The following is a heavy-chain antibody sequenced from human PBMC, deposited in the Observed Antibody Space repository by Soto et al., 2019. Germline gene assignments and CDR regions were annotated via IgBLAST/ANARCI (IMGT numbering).Heavy chain of an antibody. J-gene: IGHJ6*02. Sequence: QVQLQESGPGLVKPSQTLSLTCTVSGDSINSGGYYLSWIRQHPGRGLEWIGYIYYSGTTYYNPPLKSRVSISVDTSKNQFSLRLSSVTVADTAVYYCARDSTVRFGPSYYYYAVDVWGQGTTVTVSS. CDR2: IYYSGTT. V-gene: IGHV4-31*03. D-gene: IGHD3-10*01. CDR3: ARDSTVRFGPSYYYYAVDV. CDR1: GDSINSGGYY.